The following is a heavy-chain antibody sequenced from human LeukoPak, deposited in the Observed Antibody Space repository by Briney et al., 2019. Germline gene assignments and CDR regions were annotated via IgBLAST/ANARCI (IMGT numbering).Heavy chain of an antibody. CDR2: INPNSGGT. Sequence: ASVKVSCKASGYTFTGYYMHWVRQAPGQGLEWMRWINPNSGGTNYAQKFQGRVTMTRDTSISTAYMELSRLRSDDTAVYYCAVPSIHRGLLSSNWFDPWGQGTLVTVSS. D-gene: IGHD5-18*01. V-gene: IGHV1-2*02. J-gene: IGHJ5*02. CDR1: GYTFTGYY. CDR3: AVPSIHRGLLSSNWFDP.